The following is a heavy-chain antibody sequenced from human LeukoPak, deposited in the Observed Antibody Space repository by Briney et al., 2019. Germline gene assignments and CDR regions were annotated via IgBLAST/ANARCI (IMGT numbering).Heavy chain of an antibody. CDR2: IWDAGTNT. V-gene: IGHV3-33*01. D-gene: IGHD3-16*01. CDR1: GFTFITYV. CDR3: AGDNPPGGDYYFDY. Sequence: GGSLRLSCAASGFTFITYVMHCVRQAPGKGLEWVSLIWDAGTNTYYADSVKGRFTISRDNSKNTLYLQMNSLRAEDRAVYYCAGDNPPGGDYYFDYWGQGTLVIVSS. J-gene: IGHJ4*02.